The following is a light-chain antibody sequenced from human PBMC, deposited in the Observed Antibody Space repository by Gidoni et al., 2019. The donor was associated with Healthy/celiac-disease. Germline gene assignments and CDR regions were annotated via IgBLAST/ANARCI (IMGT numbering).Light chain of an antibody. CDR3: QHYGSSRT. V-gene: IGKV3-20*01. CDR1: QSVSSSY. J-gene: IGKJ1*01. Sequence: EIVLTQSPGTLSLSPGERATLSCRASQSVSSSYLAWYQQKPGQAPRLLIYGASSRATGIPDRFSGSGSGTDFTLTISRLEPEDFAVYYCQHYGSSRTFXQXTKVEIK. CDR2: GAS.